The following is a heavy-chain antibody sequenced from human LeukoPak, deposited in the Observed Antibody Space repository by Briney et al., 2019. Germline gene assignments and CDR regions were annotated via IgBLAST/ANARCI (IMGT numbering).Heavy chain of an antibody. J-gene: IGHJ6*02. Sequence: ASVKVSCKASGYTFTCYYMHWVRHAPGQGLEWMGWINPNSGGTNYAQKFQGRVAMTRDTSISTAYMELSRLRYDDTAVYYCARAGIDYYDSSGYSTYYYGLDVWGQGTTVTVSS. V-gene: IGHV1-2*02. D-gene: IGHD3-22*01. CDR1: GYTFTCYY. CDR3: ARAGIDYYDSSGYSTYYYGLDV. CDR2: INPNSGGT.